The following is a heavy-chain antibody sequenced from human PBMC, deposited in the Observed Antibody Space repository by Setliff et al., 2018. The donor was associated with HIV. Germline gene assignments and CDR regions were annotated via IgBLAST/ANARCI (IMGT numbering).Heavy chain of an antibody. J-gene: IGHJ6*03. V-gene: IGHV4-34*01. CDR2: TNHSRRT. Sequence: SETLSLTCAVYGGSFSGFYWNWIRQAPGKGLEWIGETNHSRRTKYDPSPKSRVTISVDTSKNQFSLKLSSVTAADTAFYYCARGFSGDYLFTGYLDVWGKGTTVTVSS. D-gene: IGHD3-22*01. CDR3: ARGFSGDYLFTGYLDV. CDR1: GGSFSGFY.